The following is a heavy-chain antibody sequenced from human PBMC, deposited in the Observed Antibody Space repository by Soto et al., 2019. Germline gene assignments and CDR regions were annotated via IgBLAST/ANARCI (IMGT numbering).Heavy chain of an antibody. V-gene: IGHV3-33*01. J-gene: IGHJ3*02. D-gene: IGHD3-22*01. CDR1: GFTFSSYG. Sequence: QVQLVESGGGVVQPGRSLRLSCAASGFTFSSYGMHWVRQAPGKGLEWVAVIWYDGSNKDYADSVKGRFTISRDNSKNTLFLRMRSVRAEDIAVYYFARDYVSVGYSDIAPDAFDIWGQGTMVTVSS. CDR2: IWYDGSNK. CDR3: ARDYVSVGYSDIAPDAFDI.